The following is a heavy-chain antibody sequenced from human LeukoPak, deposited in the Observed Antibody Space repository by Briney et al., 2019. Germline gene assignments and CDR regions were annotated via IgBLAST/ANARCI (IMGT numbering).Heavy chain of an antibody. CDR2: IKPDGSEK. V-gene: IGHV3-7*01. D-gene: IGHD1-26*01. J-gene: IGHJ4*02. CDR3: ARDTVGVTDY. CDR1: GFTFSSSW. Sequence: GGSLRLSCAASGFTFSSSWMSWVRQAPGKGLEWVTNIKPDGSEKYYVDSVKGRFTISRDNAKNSMYLQMNSLRAEDTALYYCARDTVGVTDYWGQGTLVTVSS.